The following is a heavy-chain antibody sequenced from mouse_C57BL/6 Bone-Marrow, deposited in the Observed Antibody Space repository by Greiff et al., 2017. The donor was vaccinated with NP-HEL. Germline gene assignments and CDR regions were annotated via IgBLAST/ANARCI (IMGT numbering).Heavy chain of an antibody. J-gene: IGHJ3*01. Sequence: VQLQQSGAELVRPGTSVKLSCKASGYTFTSYWMHWVKQRPGQGLEWIGVIDPSDSYTNYNQKFKGKATLTVDTSSSTAYMQLSSLTSEDSAVYYCARWVDGYYFFFADWGQGTLVTVSA. D-gene: IGHD2-3*01. CDR2: IDPSDSYT. CDR3: ARWVDGYYFFFAD. V-gene: IGHV1-59*01. CDR1: GYTFTSYW.